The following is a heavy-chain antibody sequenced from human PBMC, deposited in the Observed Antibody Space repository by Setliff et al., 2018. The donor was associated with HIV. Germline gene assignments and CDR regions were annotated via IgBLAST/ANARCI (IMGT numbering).Heavy chain of an antibody. CDR2: IIPIFVTA. D-gene: IGHD3-10*01. J-gene: IGHJ6*03. V-gene: IGHV1-69*05. Sequence: SVKVSCKASGGTFSSYAISWVRQAPGQGLEWMGGIIPIFVTANYAQKFQGRVTITTDESTSTAYMELSSLRSEDTAVYYCARGGYYYGSAVYYMDVWGKGTTVTVSS. CDR3: ARGGYYYGSAVYYMDV. CDR1: GGTFSSYA.